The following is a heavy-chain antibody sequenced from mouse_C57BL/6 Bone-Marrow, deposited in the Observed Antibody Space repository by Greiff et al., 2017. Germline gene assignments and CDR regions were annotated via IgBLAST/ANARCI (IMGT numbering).Heavy chain of an antibody. CDR2: IRSKSNNYAT. CDR1: GFSFNTYA. Sequence: EVKLVESGGGLVQPKGSLKLSCAASGFSFNTYAMNWVRQAPGKGLEWVARIRSKSNNYATNYADSVKDRFTISRDDSESMLDLKMNNLKTEDTAMYYGVRCSNYGGFYYYAMDYWGQGTSVTVSS. D-gene: IGHD2-5*01. V-gene: IGHV10-1*01. CDR3: VRCSNYGGFYYYAMDY. J-gene: IGHJ4*01.